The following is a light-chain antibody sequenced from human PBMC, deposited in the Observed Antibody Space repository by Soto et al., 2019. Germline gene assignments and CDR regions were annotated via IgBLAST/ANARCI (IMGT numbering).Light chain of an antibody. CDR2: AAS. Sequence: IQMTQSPSSLSASVGDRVTITCRASQGIRNDLDWFQQKPGKAPKLLIFAASSLQSGVPSRFSGSGSATDFTLAISSLQPEDFATYFCQQSYSTPWTFGQGTKVDIK. CDR3: QQSYSTPWT. V-gene: IGKV1-39*01. J-gene: IGKJ1*01. CDR1: QGIRND.